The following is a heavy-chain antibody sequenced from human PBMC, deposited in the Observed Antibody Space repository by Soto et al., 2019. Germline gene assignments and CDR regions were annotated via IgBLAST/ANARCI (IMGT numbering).Heavy chain of an antibody. J-gene: IGHJ4*02. CDR3: AIVSKYYYGSGSVGVSYY. CDR2: ISAYNGNT. D-gene: IGHD3-10*01. CDR1: GYTFTSYG. V-gene: IGHV1-18*01. Sequence: QVQLVQSGAEVKKPGASVKVSCKASGYTFTSYGINWVRQAPGQGLEWMGWISAYNGNTNYAQKLQGRVTMTTDTSTSPACMDLRSLSSDDKAVYYGAIVSKYYYGSGSVGVSYYWGQGTLVTVSP.